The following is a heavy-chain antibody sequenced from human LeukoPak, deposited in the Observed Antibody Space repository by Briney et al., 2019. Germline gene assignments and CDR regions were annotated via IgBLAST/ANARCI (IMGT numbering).Heavy chain of an antibody. J-gene: IGHJ4*02. CDR2: INPNSGGT. CDR3: ARVRLWFGELFN. D-gene: IGHD3-10*01. CDR1: GYTFTGYY. V-gene: IGHV1-2*02. Sequence: GGSVKVSCKASGYTFTGYYMHWVRQAPGQGLEWMGWINPNSGGTNYAQKFQGRVTMTRDTSISTAYMELSRLRSDDTAVYYCARVRLWFGELFNWGQGTLVTVSS.